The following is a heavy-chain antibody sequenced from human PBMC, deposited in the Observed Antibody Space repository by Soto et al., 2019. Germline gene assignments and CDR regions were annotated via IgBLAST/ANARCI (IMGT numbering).Heavy chain of an antibody. D-gene: IGHD3-10*01. CDR1: GFSLSXTXXG. J-gene: IGHJ4*02. V-gene: IGHV2-5*02. Sequence: QITLKESGPTLVKPTQTLTLTCSFSGFSLSXTXXGVXWIRQSPGKALEWLAIIYXDNDKRYSPSLKSRVTXXXXXXXXXXXXXXXXXXXXXXXXXXXXXXLWFGELHWGQGALVTVSS. CDR3: XXXLWFGELH. CDR2: IYXDNDK.